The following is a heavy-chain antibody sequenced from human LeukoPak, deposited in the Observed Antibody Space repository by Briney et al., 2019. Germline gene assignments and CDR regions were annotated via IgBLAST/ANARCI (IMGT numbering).Heavy chain of an antibody. J-gene: IGHJ3*02. D-gene: IGHD5-18*01. CDR2: IYSGGST. CDR1: GFTVSGNY. V-gene: IGHV3-53*04. Sequence: PPGGSLRLSCAASGFTVSGNYMSWVRQAPGKGLEWVSVIYSGGSTYYADSVKGRFTISRHNPKNTLYLQMNSLRAEDTAVYYCAREGIQHDAFDIWGQGTMVTVSS. CDR3: AREGIQHDAFDI.